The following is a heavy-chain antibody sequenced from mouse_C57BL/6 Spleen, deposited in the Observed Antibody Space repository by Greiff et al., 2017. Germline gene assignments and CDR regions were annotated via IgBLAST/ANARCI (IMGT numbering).Heavy chain of an antibody. CDR1: GYTFTSYW. Sequence: QVQLQQPGAELVKPGASVKLSCKASGYTFTSYWMHWVKQRPGRGLEWIGRIDPNSGGTKYNEKFKSKATLTVDKPSSTAYMQLSSLTSGHSAVYYCAREESIYSYGSTAVWGTGTPVTVSS. D-gene: IGHD1-1*01. J-gene: IGHJ1*03. V-gene: IGHV1-72*01. CDR2: IDPNSGGT. CDR3: AREESIYSYGSTAV.